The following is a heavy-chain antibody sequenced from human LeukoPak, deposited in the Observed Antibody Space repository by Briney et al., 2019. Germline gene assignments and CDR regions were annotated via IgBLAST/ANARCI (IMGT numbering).Heavy chain of an antibody. J-gene: IGHJ5*02. CDR3: ARGVDVLRFLDWMNWFDP. V-gene: IGHV1-2*02. CDR2: INPNSGGT. CDR1: GYTFTGYY. D-gene: IGHD3-3*01. Sequence: ASVKVSCKASGYTFTGYYMHWVRQAPGQGLEWMGWINPNSGGTNYAQTFQGRVTMTRDTSISTAYMELSRLRSDDTAVYYCARGVDVLRFLDWMNWFDPWGQGTLVTVSS.